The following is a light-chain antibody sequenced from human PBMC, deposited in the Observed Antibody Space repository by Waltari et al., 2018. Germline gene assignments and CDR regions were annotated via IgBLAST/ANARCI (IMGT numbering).Light chain of an antibody. J-gene: IGKJ1*01. Sequence: DIQMTQSPSSLSASVGDRVTITCRASQTISTYLNWYQQKPGKAPKLRIYAASRLQSGVPSRFSGSGSGTDFTLTISSLQPEDFATYYCQQSHSTPWTFGQGTKVEIK. CDR3: QQSHSTPWT. CDR2: AAS. CDR1: QTISTY. V-gene: IGKV1-39*01.